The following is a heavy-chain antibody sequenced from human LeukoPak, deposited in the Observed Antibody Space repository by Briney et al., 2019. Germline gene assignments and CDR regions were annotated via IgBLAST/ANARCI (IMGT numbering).Heavy chain of an antibody. CDR2: ISSSSSSI. J-gene: IGHJ3*02. Sequence: GGSLRLSCAVSGFTFSSYSMNWVRPAPGKGLEWVSYISSSSSSISYADSMKGRFTISRDNAKNSLYLQMNSLRAEDTAVYYCARDTAGWGYYDSSEAGAFDIWGQGTMVTVSS. V-gene: IGHV3-48*01. CDR1: GFTFSSYS. D-gene: IGHD3-22*01. CDR3: ARDTAGWGYYDSSEAGAFDI.